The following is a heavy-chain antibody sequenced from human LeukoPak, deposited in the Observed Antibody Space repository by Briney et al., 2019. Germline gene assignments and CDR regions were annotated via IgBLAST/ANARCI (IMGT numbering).Heavy chain of an antibody. J-gene: IGHJ4*02. CDR1: GFTFSSYG. CDR2: VWYDGSSK. D-gene: IGHD3-22*01. Sequence: GRSLRLSCAASGFTFSSYGMHWVRQAPGKGLEWVANVWYDGSSKYYADSVKGRFTISRDNSKNTLYLQMNSLRAEDTAFYYCARDIYDTSGLYYFDFWGQGTLVTVSS. CDR3: ARDIYDTSGLYYFDF. V-gene: IGHV3-33*01.